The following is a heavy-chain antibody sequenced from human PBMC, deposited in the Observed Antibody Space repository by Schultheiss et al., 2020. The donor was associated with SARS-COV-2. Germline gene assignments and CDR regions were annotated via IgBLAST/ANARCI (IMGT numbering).Heavy chain of an antibody. D-gene: IGHD4-17*01. V-gene: IGHV3-30*04. J-gene: IGHJ4*02. Sequence: GGSLRLSCAASGFTFSSYAMHWVRQAPGKGLEWVAVISYDGSNKYYADSVKGRFTISRDNSKNTLYLQMNSLRVEDTAVYYCAKGNRPLDYGDQFDYWGQGTLVTVSS. CDR3: AKGNRPLDYGDQFDY. CDR1: GFTFSSYA. CDR2: ISYDGSNK.